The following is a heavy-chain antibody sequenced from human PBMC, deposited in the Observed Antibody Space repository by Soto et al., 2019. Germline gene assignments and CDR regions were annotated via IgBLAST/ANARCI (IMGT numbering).Heavy chain of an antibody. CDR2: INPRAGTT. J-gene: IGHJ4*02. CDR1: GYTFSSYY. CDR3: ARDLPPDY. V-gene: IGHV1-46*01. Sequence: GASVKVSCKASGYTFSSYYMHWVRQAPGQGLEWMGIINPRAGTTTYAQNFQGRVTLTRDSSTSTVYMELRSLGPEDTAVYYCARDLPPDYWGQGTLVTVSS.